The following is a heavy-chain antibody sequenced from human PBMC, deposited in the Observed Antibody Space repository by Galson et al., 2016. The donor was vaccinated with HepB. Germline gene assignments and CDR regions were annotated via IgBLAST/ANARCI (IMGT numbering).Heavy chain of an antibody. CDR3: AREWVGLQRYFYGMDV. V-gene: IGHV1-2*04. D-gene: IGHD6-25*01. Sequence: SVKVSCEASEYTFSAFDIHWVRQVPGRGLEWMGWINCNTGASNTTQKFQDWVTSPRDKSITKAYMELSRLTSDDTAVYYCAREWVGLQRYFYGMDVWGQGTTVTVSS. CDR1: EYTFSAFD. J-gene: IGHJ6*02. CDR2: INCNTGAS.